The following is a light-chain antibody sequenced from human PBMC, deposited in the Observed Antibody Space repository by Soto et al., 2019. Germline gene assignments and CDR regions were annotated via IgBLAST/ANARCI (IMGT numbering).Light chain of an antibody. Sequence: DIQVTQSPSSVSASVGDRVTITCRASQDINNWLAWYQQKPGKAPKLLIYTTSNLQSGVPSRFSGSGSGTDFTLTINSLQPEDFATYYCQQANSFPLIFGGGTKVEIK. J-gene: IGKJ4*01. CDR2: TTS. CDR1: QDINNW. V-gene: IGKV1D-12*01. CDR3: QQANSFPLI.